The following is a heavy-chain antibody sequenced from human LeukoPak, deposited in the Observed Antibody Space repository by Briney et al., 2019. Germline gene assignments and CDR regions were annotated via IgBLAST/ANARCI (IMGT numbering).Heavy chain of an antibody. CDR3: AKDRVGAYPDYFDY. D-gene: IGHD1-26*01. CDR1: GFTFSSYA. J-gene: IGHJ4*02. V-gene: IGHV3-23*01. CDR2: ISAGSGST. Sequence: PGGSLRLSCAASGFTFSSYAMSWVRQAPGKGLEWVSAISAGSGSTYYADSVKGRFTISRDNSKNTLYLQMNSLRAEDTAVYYCAKDRVGAYPDYFDYWGQGTLVTVSS.